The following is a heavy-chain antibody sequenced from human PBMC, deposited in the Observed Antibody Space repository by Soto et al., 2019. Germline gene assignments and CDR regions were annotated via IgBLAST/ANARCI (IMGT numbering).Heavy chain of an antibody. CDR2: ISGGGGST. V-gene: IGHV3-23*01. Sequence: GVSPRLSCAASDFTFSNAWINWVRQAPGKGLEWVSAISGGGGSTYYADSVKGRFTISRDNSKNTLYLQMNSLRAEDTAVYYGAKADHYNGYIQIDYWGQGSLFTVSS. J-gene: IGHJ4*01. CDR3: AKADHYNGYIQIDY. CDR1: DFTFSNAW. D-gene: IGHD5-18*01.